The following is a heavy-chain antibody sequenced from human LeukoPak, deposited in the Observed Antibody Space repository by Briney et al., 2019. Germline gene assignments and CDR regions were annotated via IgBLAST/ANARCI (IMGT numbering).Heavy chain of an antibody. CDR1: GFTFDDHT. CDR3: TSWGDTTAEYFQR. D-gene: IGHD2-21*02. CDR2: ISWDSSGT. Sequence: GGSLRLSCAASGFTFDDHTMHWVRQGPGKGLEWVSLISWDSSGTSYVDSVKGRFTISRDNAQNSMYLQMNSLRVEDTAVYYCTSWGDTTAEYFQRWGQGTLVTVSS. J-gene: IGHJ1*01. V-gene: IGHV3-43*01.